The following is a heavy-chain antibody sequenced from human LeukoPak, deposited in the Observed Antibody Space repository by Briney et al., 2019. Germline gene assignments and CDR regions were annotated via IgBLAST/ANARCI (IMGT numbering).Heavy chain of an antibody. CDR1: GYTFTSYY. CDR2: INPSGGST. D-gene: IGHD6-13*01. CDR3: AGAAAGTSGDYYMDV. V-gene: IGHV1-46*03. J-gene: IGHJ6*03. Sequence: ASVKVSCKASGYTFTSYYMHWVRQAPGQGLEWMGIINPSGGSTSYAQKFQGRVTMTRDMSTSTVYMELSSLRSEDTAVYYCAGAAAGTSGDYYMDVWGKGTTVTVSS.